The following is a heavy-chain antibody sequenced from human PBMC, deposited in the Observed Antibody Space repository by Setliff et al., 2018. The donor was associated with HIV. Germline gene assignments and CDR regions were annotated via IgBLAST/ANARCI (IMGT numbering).Heavy chain of an antibody. V-gene: IGHV1-3*01. Sequence: GASVKVSCKASGYSFINHAMHWVRQAPGQRLEWMGWINVGSGKTQYSQEFQGRVTITRDTSADTVYMELSSLRSEDTAVYYCARDRCNSVACYLYNWFDPWGQGTLVTVSS. J-gene: IGHJ5*02. CDR3: ARDRCNSVACYLYNWFDP. D-gene: IGHD2-2*01. CDR2: INVGSGKT. CDR1: GYSFINHA.